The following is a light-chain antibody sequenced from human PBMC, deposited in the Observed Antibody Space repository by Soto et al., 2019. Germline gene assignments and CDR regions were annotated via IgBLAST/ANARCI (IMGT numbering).Light chain of an antibody. V-gene: IGKV3-20*01. CDR1: QSISSSF. Sequence: EIVLTQSPGTLSLSPGERAALSCRASQSISSSFLAWYQHKPGQAPRLLIHGASSRATGIQDRFSGSGSGTDFTLTISRLDPEDFAVYYCQLYGSSLVTFGQGTKVEIK. CDR3: QLYGSSLVT. CDR2: GAS. J-gene: IGKJ2*01.